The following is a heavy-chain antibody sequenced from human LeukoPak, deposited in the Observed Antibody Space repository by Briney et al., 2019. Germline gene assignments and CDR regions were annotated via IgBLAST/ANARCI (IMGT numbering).Heavy chain of an antibody. CDR2: IRSSGSTT. Sequence: GGSLRLSCAASGFSFSSYEMNWVRQAPGKGLEWVSYIRSSGSTTYYADSVKGRFTISRDNAKDSLYLQMNSLRAEDTAVYYCASRSYGGNWFDPWGQGTLVTVSS. J-gene: IGHJ5*02. D-gene: IGHD5-18*01. V-gene: IGHV3-48*03. CDR1: GFSFSSYE. CDR3: ASRSYGGNWFDP.